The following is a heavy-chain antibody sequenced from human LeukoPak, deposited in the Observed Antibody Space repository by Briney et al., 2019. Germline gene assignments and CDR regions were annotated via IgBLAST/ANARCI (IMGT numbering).Heavy chain of an antibody. CDR3: TRAFLYSSSSTFDY. D-gene: IGHD6-13*01. V-gene: IGHV6-1*01. Sequence: SQTLSLTCAISGDSVSSNSATWNWIRQSPSRGLEWLGRTYYRSKWFNDYAVSVKSRITVNPDTSENQFSLQLNSVTPEDRAVYYCTRAFLYSSSSTFDYWGQGTLVTVSS. CDR2: TYYRSKWFN. J-gene: IGHJ4*02. CDR1: GDSVSSNSAT.